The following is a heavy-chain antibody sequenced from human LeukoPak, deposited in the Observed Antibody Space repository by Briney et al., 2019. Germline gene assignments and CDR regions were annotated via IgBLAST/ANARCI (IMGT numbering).Heavy chain of an antibody. CDR3: ARRGESTTYGDYRFDY. D-gene: IGHD4-17*01. Sequence: GGSLRPSCAASGFTFSNHAMSWVRQAPGRGLEWVSAISGSSGLTYYADSVRGRFTISRDNSKNTLFLQMNSLRAEDTAVYYCARRGESTTYGDYRFDYWGQGTLVTVSS. CDR2: ISGSSGLT. J-gene: IGHJ4*02. V-gene: IGHV3-23*01. CDR1: GFTFSNHA.